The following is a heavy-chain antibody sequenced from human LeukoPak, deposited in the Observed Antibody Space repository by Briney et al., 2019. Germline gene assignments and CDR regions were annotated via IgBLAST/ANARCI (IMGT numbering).Heavy chain of an antibody. CDR3: ARVPPARLLSDRYFDL. CDR2: INPNTGHT. J-gene: IGHJ2*01. CDR1: GYTFTSSD. V-gene: IGHV1-8*03. D-gene: IGHD6-6*01. Sequence: ASVKVSCKASGYTFTSSDIHWVRQATGQGLEWMGWINPNTGHTAYAQKFQGRVTITRNTSISTAYMELSSLRSEDTAVYYCARVPPARLLSDRYFDLWGRGTLVTVSS.